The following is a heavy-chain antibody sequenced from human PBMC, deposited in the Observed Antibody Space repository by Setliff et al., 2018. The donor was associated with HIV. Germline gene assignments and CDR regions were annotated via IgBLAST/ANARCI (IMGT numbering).Heavy chain of an antibody. CDR3: ARHYELETYMDV. V-gene: IGHV4-59*08. D-gene: IGHD3-3*01. J-gene: IGHJ6*03. CDR1: GGSISSYY. Sequence: LTCTVSGGSISSYYWTWIRQPPGKGLEWIGSMSHSGSTLYNPSLKSRVTISVDTSNNHFSLKLRSVTAADTAVYYCARHYELETYMDVWGKGTTVTVSS. CDR2: MSHSGST.